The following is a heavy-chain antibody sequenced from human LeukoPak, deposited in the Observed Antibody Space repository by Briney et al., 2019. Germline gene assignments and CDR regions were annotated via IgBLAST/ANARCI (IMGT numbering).Heavy chain of an antibody. CDR1: GYTFTSYG. V-gene: IGHV1-18*01. D-gene: IGHD1-1*01. Sequence: GASVKVSCKASGYTFTSYGISWVRQAPGQGLEWMGWISAYNGNTNYAQKLQGRVTMTTDTSTSTAYMELRSLRSDDTAVYYCARDVQLPKEPNWFDPWGQGTLVTVSS. CDR2: ISAYNGNT. CDR3: ARDVQLPKEPNWFDP. J-gene: IGHJ5*02.